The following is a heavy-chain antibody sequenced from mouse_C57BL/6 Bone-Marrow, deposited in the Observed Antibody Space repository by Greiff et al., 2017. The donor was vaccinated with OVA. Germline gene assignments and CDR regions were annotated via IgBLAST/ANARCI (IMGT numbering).Heavy chain of an antibody. D-gene: IGHD1-1*01. CDR2: VFPGSGST. V-gene: IGHV1-75*01. J-gene: IGHJ4*01. CDR3: ARSGYYYGSRAMDY. Sequence: QVQLKQSGPELVKPGASVKISCKASGYTFTDYYINWVKQRPGQGLEWIGWVFPGSGSTYYNEKFKGKATLTVDKSSSTAYMLLSSLTSEDSAVYFCARSGYYYGSRAMDYWGQGTSVTVSS. CDR1: GYTFTDYY.